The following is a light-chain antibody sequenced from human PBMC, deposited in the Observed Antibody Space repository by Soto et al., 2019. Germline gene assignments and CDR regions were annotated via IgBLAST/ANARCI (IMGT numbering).Light chain of an antibody. Sequence: QSALTQPASVSGSPGQSITISCTGTSSDVGGYNYVSWYQQQPGKAPKFMIYDVTNRPSGVSNRFSGSKSGNTASLTISGLQAEDESDYYCCSYTTSNTSQIVFGPGTKVTVL. CDR3: CSYTTSNTSQIV. V-gene: IGLV2-14*01. CDR2: DVT. J-gene: IGLJ1*01. CDR1: SSDVGGYNY.